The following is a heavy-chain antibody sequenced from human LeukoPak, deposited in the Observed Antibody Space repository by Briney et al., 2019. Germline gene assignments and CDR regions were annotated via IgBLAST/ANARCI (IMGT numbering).Heavy chain of an antibody. CDR3: AHVAGWAAAGTYYFDY. V-gene: IGHV3-23*01. D-gene: IGHD6-13*01. CDR1: GITFNSYA. CDR2: ISFSGGST. J-gene: IGHJ4*02. Sequence: GGSLRLSCAASGITFNSYAMSWVRQAPGKGLEWVSTISFSGGSTYYADSVKGRFSISRDNSNNTLYLQMNSLRAEDTAVYYCAHVAGWAAAGTYYFDYWGQGTLVTVSS.